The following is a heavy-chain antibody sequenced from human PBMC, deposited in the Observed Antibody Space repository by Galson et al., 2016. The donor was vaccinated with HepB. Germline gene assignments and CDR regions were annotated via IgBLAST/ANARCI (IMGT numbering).Heavy chain of an antibody. Sequence: SLRLSCAASGFTFSSYEMNWVRQAPGKGLEWVSYISSSGSTIYYADSVKGRFTISRDNAKNSLYLQMNSLRAEDTAVYYCARALRDDFWRGYYSGNLYYYGMDVWGQGTTVTVSS. CDR2: ISSSGSTI. V-gene: IGHV3-48*03. CDR3: ARALRDDFWRGYYSGNLYYYGMDV. CDR1: GFTFSSYE. D-gene: IGHD3-3*01. J-gene: IGHJ6*02.